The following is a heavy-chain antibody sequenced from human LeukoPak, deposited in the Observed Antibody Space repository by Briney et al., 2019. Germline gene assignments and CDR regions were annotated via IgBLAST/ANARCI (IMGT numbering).Heavy chain of an antibody. J-gene: IGHJ4*02. Sequence: ASVKVSCKASGYTFTSYAMHWVRQAPGQRLEWMGWISAGNGSTKYSQKFQGRVTITRDTSASTAYMELSSLRSEDTAVYYCARVRSGYFDYWGQGTLVTVSS. CDR3: ARVRSGYFDY. V-gene: IGHV1-3*01. CDR1: GYTFTSYA. D-gene: IGHD3-3*01. CDR2: ISAGNGST.